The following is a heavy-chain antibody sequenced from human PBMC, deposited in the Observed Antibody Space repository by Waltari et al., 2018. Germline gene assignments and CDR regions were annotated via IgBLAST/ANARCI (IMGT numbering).Heavy chain of an antibody. D-gene: IGHD3-22*01. CDR2: INHSGST. CDR1: GGSFSGYY. J-gene: IGHJ5*02. Sequence: QVQLQQWGAGLLKPSETLSLTCAVYGGSFSGYYWSWIRQPPGKGLEWIGEINHSGSTNYNPSLKSRVTISVDTSKNQFSLKLSSVTAADTAVYYCARGFFKAYYYDSSGSNWFDPWGQGTLVTVSS. CDR3: ARGFFKAYYYDSSGSNWFDP. V-gene: IGHV4-34*01.